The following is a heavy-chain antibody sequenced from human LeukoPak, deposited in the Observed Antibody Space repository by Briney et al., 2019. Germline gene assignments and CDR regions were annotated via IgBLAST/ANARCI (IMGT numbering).Heavy chain of an antibody. D-gene: IGHD5-12*01. Sequence: TGGSLRLSCAASGFTCSSYSMNWVRQAPGKGLEWVSYISGSSSTIYYADSVKGRFTISRDNAKNSLYLQMHSLRDEDTAVYYCARGGYHGFFDYCGQGTLVTVSS. J-gene: IGHJ4*02. CDR2: ISGSSSTI. V-gene: IGHV3-48*02. CDR3: ARGGYHGFFDY. CDR1: GFTCSSYS.